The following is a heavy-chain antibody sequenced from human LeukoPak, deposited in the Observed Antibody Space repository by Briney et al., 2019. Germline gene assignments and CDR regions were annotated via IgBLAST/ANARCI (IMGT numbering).Heavy chain of an antibody. D-gene: IGHD3-10*01. V-gene: IGHV4-61*01. CDR3: ASSQFGYFDY. CDR2: IFYREST. Sequence: PSQTLSLTCTVSGGSISSGSYYWNWIRQPPGKGLEWIGHIFYRESTDYNPSLKSRVTISVDTSKNQFSLKLSSVTAADTAVYYCASSQFGYFDYWGQGTLVTVSS. J-gene: IGHJ4*02. CDR1: GGSISSGSYY.